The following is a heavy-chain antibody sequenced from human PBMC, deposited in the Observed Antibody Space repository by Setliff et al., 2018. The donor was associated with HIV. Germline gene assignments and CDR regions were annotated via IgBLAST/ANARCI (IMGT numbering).Heavy chain of an antibody. CDR2: IHPGGSVT. Sequence: PGESLKISCEGSGYNFTKYWIAWVRQTPGKGLEWMGIIHPGGSVTRYGPSFQGQVFISADRSITTAYLEWSSLKPSDTAMYYCIRRRRAPGTEDLEAVWGQGTLVTVSS. CDR3: IRRRRAPGTEDLEAV. J-gene: IGHJ4*02. CDR1: GYNFTKYW. V-gene: IGHV5-51*01. D-gene: IGHD1-26*01.